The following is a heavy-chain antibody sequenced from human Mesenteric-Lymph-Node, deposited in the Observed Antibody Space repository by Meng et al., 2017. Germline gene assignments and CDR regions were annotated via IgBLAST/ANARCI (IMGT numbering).Heavy chain of an antibody. CDR3: AREGEDSGSYFQH. J-gene: IGHJ1*01. Sequence: ASVKVSCKASGYTFTSYDINWVRQATGQGLEWMGWMNPNSGNTGYAQKFQGRVTITRNTSISTAYMELSSLRSEDTAVYYCAREGEDSGSYFQHWGQGTLVTVSS. CDR1: GYTFTSYD. CDR2: MNPNSGNT. D-gene: IGHD1-26*01. V-gene: IGHV1-8*03.